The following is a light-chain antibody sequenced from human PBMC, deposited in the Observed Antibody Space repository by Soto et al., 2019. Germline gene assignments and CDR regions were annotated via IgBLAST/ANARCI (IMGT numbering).Light chain of an antibody. CDR1: QSGSGNF. CDR2: YAS. CDR3: QHYGDPSWA. Sequence: EIVLTQSPATLSLSPGERATLSCRASQSGSGNFLAWYQQKPGQAPRLLIYYASIRATGIPDRFSGSGSGTDFTLTISRLQREDFAVYYCQHYGDPSWAFGQGTKVDIK. J-gene: IGKJ1*01. V-gene: IGKV3-20*01.